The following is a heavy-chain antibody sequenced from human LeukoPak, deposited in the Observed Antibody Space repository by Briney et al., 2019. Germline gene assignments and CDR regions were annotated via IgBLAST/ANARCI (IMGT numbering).Heavy chain of an antibody. V-gene: IGHV3-30*18. CDR2: ISYDGGNK. Sequence: PGRSLRLSCAASGFTFSSYGMHWVRQAPGKGLEWVAVISYDGGNKYYADSVKGRFTISRDNSKNTLYLQMNSLRAEDTAVYYCAKALPRYCSSTSCYPQLFDYWGQGTLVTVSS. D-gene: IGHD2-2*01. CDR3: AKALPRYCSSTSCYPQLFDY. CDR1: GFTFSSYG. J-gene: IGHJ4*02.